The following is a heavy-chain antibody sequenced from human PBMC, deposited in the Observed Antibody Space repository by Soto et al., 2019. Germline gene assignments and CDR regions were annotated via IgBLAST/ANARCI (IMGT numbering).Heavy chain of an antibody. CDR1: GFTFSTYA. J-gene: IGHJ6*02. Sequence: EVQLLESGGGLIKPGGSLRLSFAASGFTFSTYAMTWVRQAPGKGLEWVSIISSSGDGTYYVDSVKGRFTISRDNYRKTLNLQMNSLRAEDTAVYYCAKNGDFWSWGMDVWGQGTTVTVSS. D-gene: IGHD3-3*01. CDR3: AKNGDFWSWGMDV. V-gene: IGHV3-23*01. CDR2: ISSSGDGT.